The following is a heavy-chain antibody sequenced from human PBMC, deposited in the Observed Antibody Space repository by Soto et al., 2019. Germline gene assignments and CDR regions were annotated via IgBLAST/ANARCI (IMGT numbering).Heavy chain of an antibody. CDR1: GFTFSSYA. D-gene: IGHD5-12*01. CDR2: ISGSGGST. CDR3: AKPRGYSGYEDVPLYYYYGMDV. V-gene: IGHV3-23*01. Sequence: PGGSLRLSCAASGFTFSSYAMSWVRQAPGKGLEWVSAISGSGGSTYYADSVKGRFTISRDNSKNTLYLQMNSLRAEDTAVYYCAKPRGYSGYEDVPLYYYYGMDVWGQGTTVTSP. J-gene: IGHJ6*02.